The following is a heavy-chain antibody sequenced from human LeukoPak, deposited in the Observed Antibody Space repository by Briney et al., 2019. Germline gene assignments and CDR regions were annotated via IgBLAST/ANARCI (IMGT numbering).Heavy chain of an antibody. J-gene: IGHJ4*02. CDR3: ARQSGPYASRWFDY. Sequence: SEALSLTCAVYGGSFSGYYWSWIRQPPGKGPEWSGSIYYSGSTYYNPSLESRVTISVDTSKNQFSLKLSSVTAADTAVYYCARQSGPYASRWFDYWGQGTLVTVSS. V-gene: IGHV4-34*01. CDR1: GGSFSGYY. D-gene: IGHD6-13*01. CDR2: IYYSGST.